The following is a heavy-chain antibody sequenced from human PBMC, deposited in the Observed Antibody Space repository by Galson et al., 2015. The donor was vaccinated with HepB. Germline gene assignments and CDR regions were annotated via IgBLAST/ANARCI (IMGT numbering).Heavy chain of an antibody. Sequence: SLRLSCAASGFTFSSYGMHWVRQAPGKGLEWVAVISYDGSNKYYADSVKGRFTISRDNSKNTLYLQMNSLRAEDTAVYYCAKDLSQWLVRGGDASDIWGQGTMVTVSS. D-gene: IGHD6-19*01. CDR3: AKDLSQWLVRGGDASDI. CDR1: GFTFSSYG. CDR2: ISYDGSNK. J-gene: IGHJ3*02. V-gene: IGHV3-30*18.